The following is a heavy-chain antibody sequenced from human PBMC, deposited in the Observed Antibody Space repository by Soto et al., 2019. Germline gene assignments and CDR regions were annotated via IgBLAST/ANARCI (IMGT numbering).Heavy chain of an antibody. J-gene: IGHJ5*02. CDR2: ISPDGSNK. CDR1: GFSFSSYG. D-gene: IGHD6-19*01. CDR3: TKPCSSLQWPPFDP. Sequence: GGSLRLSCAASGFSFSSYGMHWVRQAPGKGLEWVAVISPDGSNKDYADSVKGRFTISRDNSKNTLYLQMNSLRVEDTAVYYCTKPCSSLQWPPFDPWGHGTLVTVSS. V-gene: IGHV3-30*18.